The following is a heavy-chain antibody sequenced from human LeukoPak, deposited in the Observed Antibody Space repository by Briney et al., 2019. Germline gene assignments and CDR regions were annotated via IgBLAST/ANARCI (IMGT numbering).Heavy chain of an antibody. CDR1: GFTFSSYW. Sequence: NPGGSLRLSCAASGFTFSSYWMSWVRQAPGKGLEWVANIKQDGSEKYYVDSVKGRFTISRDNAKNSLYLQMNSLRDEDTAVYYCARVGSGYDFPNFDYWGQGTPVTVSS. CDR3: ARVGSGYDFPNFDY. D-gene: IGHD5-12*01. J-gene: IGHJ4*02. V-gene: IGHV3-7*01. CDR2: IKQDGSEK.